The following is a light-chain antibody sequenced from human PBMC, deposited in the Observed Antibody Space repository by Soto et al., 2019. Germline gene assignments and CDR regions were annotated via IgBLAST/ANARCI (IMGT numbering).Light chain of an antibody. CDR1: QDISNF. Sequence: DIQMTQSPSSLSASVGDRFTLTCRASQDISNFLAWYQQKPGKVPKLLIYAASTLQSGVQSRFSGSGSGTEFTLTICSLQPEDVATYYCQKHNSSPFTFGPGTKVDRK. V-gene: IGKV1-27*01. J-gene: IGKJ3*01. CDR2: AAS. CDR3: QKHNSSPFT.